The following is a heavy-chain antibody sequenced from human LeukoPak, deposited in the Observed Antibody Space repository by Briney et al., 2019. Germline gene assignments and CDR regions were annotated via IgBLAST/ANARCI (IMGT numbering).Heavy chain of an antibody. V-gene: IGHV3-7*01. Sequence: GGSLRLSCVASGFTFSNYWMNWVRQAPGKGLEWVANIKQDGSEKYYVDSVKGRFAISRDNAKTSLYLQMNSLRAEDTAVYYCARDRGAADTYYYYGMDVWGQGTTVTVSS. J-gene: IGHJ6*02. CDR2: IKQDGSEK. CDR3: ARDRGAADTYYYYGMDV. D-gene: IGHD3-10*01. CDR1: GFTFSNYW.